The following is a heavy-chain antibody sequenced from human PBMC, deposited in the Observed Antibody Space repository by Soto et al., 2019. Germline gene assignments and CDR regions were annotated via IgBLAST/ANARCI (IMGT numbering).Heavy chain of an antibody. J-gene: IGHJ6*02. CDR1: GGTFSSYA. V-gene: IGHV1-69*01. D-gene: IGHD2-2*02. CDR3: ARGDYCSSTSCYTAPGYYGMDV. Sequence: QVQLVQSGAEVKKPGSSVKVSCKASGGTFSSYAIIWVRQAPGQGLEWMGGIIPIFGTAHYAQKFQGRVTITADESTRTAYMELSSLRYEDTAVYYCARGDYCSSTSCYTAPGYYGMDVWGQGTTVTVSS. CDR2: IIPIFGTA.